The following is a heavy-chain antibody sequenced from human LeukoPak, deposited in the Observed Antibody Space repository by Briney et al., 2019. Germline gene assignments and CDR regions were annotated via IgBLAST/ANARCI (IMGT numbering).Heavy chain of an antibody. Sequence: PGGSLTLSCAVSGFTLSSDWMHWVRQAPGKGLEWVSRMNQDGSDTSYADSVKGRFTISRDNAKNTVYLQMNSLRAEDSAVYYCAPVFGYWGQGTMVTVSS. CDR2: MNQDGSDT. J-gene: IGHJ4*02. V-gene: IGHV3-74*01. CDR1: GFTLSSDW. CDR3: APVFGY.